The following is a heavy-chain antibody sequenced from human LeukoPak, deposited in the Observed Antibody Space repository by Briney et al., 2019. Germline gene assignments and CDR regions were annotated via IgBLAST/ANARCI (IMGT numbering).Heavy chain of an antibody. CDR1: GFTFSSSW. V-gene: IGHV3-7*01. J-gene: IGHJ4*02. CDR3: TRDSQGSGTYSTDH. D-gene: IGHD3-10*01. CDR2: MNQDGGRK. Sequence: PGGSLRLSCVASGFTFSSSWMSWVRQGPGKGPGWVANMNQDGGRKYYVDSVKGRFTISRDNAKNSLFLQMNGLRDEDTAVYYCTRDSQGSGTYSTDHWGQGTLVTVSS.